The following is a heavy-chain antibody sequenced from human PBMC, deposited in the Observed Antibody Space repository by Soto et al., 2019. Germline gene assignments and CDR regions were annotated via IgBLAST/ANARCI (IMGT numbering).Heavy chain of an antibody. D-gene: IGHD3-22*01. V-gene: IGHV1-69*01. Sequence: QVQLVQSGAEVKKPGSSVKVSCKDSGGTFSSYAISWVRQAPGQGLEWLGGVITILGTANYAQKIQGRATITADESTSTAYMELSSLRSEDTAVYYGARDFNEFGTNTYDCDSSGGDAFDIWGLGSMVTVAS. CDR2: VITILGTA. CDR3: ARDFNEFGTNTYDCDSSGGDAFDI. CDR1: GGTFSSYA. J-gene: IGHJ3*02.